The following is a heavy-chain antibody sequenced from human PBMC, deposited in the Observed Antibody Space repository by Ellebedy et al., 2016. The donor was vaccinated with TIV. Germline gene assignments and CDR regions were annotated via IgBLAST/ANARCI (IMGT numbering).Heavy chain of an antibody. Sequence: GESLKISCAASGFTFSSYWMSWVRQAPGKGLEWVANIKEDGSGKYYVDSVKGRFTISRDNAKNSLYLQMNSLRAEDTAVYYCARGFSSPDVWGQGTTVTVSS. J-gene: IGHJ6*02. V-gene: IGHV3-7*04. CDR3: ARGFSSPDV. CDR1: GFTFSSYW. D-gene: IGHD6-13*01. CDR2: IKEDGSGK.